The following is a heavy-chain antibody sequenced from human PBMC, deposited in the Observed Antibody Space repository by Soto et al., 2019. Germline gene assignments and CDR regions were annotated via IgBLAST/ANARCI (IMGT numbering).Heavy chain of an antibody. CDR3: AREAINSSGYSRYFQH. CDR1: GYTFTHYH. V-gene: IGHV1-46*01. Sequence: ASVKVSCKASGYTFTHYHVYWVRQAPGRGLEWLGMINLSGGSTTYAQNLQGRVTMTRDTSMDTVYMELSSLRSEDTAVYYCAREAINSSGYSRYFQHWGQGTLVTVSS. D-gene: IGHD3-22*01. CDR2: INLSGGST. J-gene: IGHJ1*01.